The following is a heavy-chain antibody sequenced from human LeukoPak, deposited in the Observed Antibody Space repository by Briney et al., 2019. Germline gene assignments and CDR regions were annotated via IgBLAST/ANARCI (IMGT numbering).Heavy chain of an antibody. D-gene: IGHD6-6*01. V-gene: IGHV4-34*01. J-gene: IGHJ6*03. CDR3: VYSSLDYYYYYMDV. CDR1: GGSFSGYY. CDR2: INHSGST. Sequence: SETLSLTCAVYGGSFSGYYWSWIRQPPGKGLEWIGEINHSGSTNYNPSLKSRVTISVDTSKNQFSLKLSSVTAADTAVYYCVYSSLDYYYYYMDVWGKGTTVTVSS.